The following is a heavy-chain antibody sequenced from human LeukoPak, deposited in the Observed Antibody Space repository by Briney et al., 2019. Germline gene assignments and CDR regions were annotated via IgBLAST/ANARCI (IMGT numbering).Heavy chain of an antibody. V-gene: IGHV4-4*02. CDR3: AIDRRASGSYYAD. CDR1: GVSISGSNW. D-gene: IGHD1-26*01. J-gene: IGHJ4*02. Sequence: SGTLSLTCAVSGVSISGSNWWSWVRQSPGKGLEWIGEIYHRGSTNCNPSLKSRVIISVDKSKNQFSLKLSSVTAADTAMCYCAIDRRASGSYYADWGQGTLVTVSS. CDR2: IYHRGST.